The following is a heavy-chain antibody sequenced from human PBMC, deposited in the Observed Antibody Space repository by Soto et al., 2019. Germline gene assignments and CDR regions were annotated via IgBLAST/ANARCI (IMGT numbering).Heavy chain of an antibody. V-gene: IGHV3-30*18. CDR3: AKVQPTEYYFDY. D-gene: IGHD4-4*01. J-gene: IGHJ4*02. CDR1: GYTFSSYG. Sequence: GGSLRISFAASGYTFSSYGMHWVRQAPGKGLEWVAVISYDGSNKYYADSVKGRFTISRDNSKNTLYLQMNSLRAEDTAVYYCAKVQPTEYYFDYWGQGTLVTVSS. CDR2: ISYDGSNK.